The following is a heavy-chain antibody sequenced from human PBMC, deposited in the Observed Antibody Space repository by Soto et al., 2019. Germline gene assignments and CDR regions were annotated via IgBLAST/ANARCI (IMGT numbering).Heavy chain of an antibody. J-gene: IGHJ5*02. Sequence: APVKVSCKASGYPFTSYGISWGGQAPGQGLEWMGWISAYNGNTNYAQKLQGRVTMTTDTSTSTAYMELRSLRSDDTAVYYCARFGYSGYEAWFDPWGQGTLVTVSS. CDR2: ISAYNGNT. CDR3: ARFGYSGYEAWFDP. D-gene: IGHD5-12*01. CDR1: GYPFTSYG. V-gene: IGHV1-18*01.